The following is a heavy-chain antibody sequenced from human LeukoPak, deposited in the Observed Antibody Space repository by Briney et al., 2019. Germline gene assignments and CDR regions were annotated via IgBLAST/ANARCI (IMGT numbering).Heavy chain of an antibody. CDR2: ISGSGGST. D-gene: IGHD6-19*01. Sequence: GGSLRLSCAASGFTFSSYSMNWVRQAPGKGLEWVSAISGSGGSTYYADSVKGRFTISRDNSKNTLYLQMNSLRAEDTAVYYCAKAQWLVPKVFDYRGQGTLVTVSS. J-gene: IGHJ4*02. CDR3: AKAQWLVPKVFDY. V-gene: IGHV3-23*01. CDR1: GFTFSSYS.